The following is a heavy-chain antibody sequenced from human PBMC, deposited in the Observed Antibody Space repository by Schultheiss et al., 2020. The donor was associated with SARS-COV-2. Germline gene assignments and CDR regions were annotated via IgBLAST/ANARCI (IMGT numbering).Heavy chain of an antibody. CDR3: ATRYVLRFLEWLPFDY. CDR1: DYTFTTYG. Sequence: ASVKVSCKAIDYTFTTYGVSWVRQAPGQGLEWMGWMAGHTDDTKYGRKFQGRVTLTTDTSTDTAYMELSSLRSEDTAVYYCATRYVLRFLEWLPFDYWGQGTLVTVSS. J-gene: IGHJ4*02. D-gene: IGHD3-3*01. V-gene: IGHV1-18*01. CDR2: MAGHTDDT.